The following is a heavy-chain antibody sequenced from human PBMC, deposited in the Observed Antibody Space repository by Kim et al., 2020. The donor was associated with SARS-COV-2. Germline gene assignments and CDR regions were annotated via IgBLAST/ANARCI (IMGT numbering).Heavy chain of an antibody. V-gene: IGHV5-10-1*01. CDR3: ARHLRSESGSYYIRQPSDNWFDP. CDR2: IDPSDSYT. Sequence: GESLKISCKGSGYSFTSYWISWVRQMPGKGLEWMGRIDPSDSYTNYSPSFQGHVTISADKSISTAYLQWSSLKASDTAMYYCARHLRSESGSYYIRQPSDNWFDPWGQGTLVTVSS. J-gene: IGHJ5*02. D-gene: IGHD3-10*01. CDR1: GYSFTSYW.